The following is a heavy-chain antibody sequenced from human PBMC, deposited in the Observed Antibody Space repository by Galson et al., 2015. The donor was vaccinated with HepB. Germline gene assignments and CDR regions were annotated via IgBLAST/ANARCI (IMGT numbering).Heavy chain of an antibody. CDR1: GLTFSNHG. J-gene: IGHJ4*02. CDR3: TNGNHAEDSW. Sequence: SLRLSCAASGLTFSNHGMHWVRQAPGKGPEWVAVISYDGGKKHYADSVKGQFTISRDNSRNTVYLQMNSLRIEDTAVYYCTNGNHAEDSWWGQGTLVTVSS. D-gene: IGHD1-14*01. V-gene: IGHV3-30*03. CDR2: ISYDGGKK.